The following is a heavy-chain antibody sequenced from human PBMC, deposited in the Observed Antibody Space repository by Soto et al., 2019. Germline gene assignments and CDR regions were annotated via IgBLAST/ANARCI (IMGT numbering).Heavy chain of an antibody. CDR3: ALVVAATPERLAPDY. Sequence: ASVKVSCKASGYTFTSYGISWVRQAPGQGLEWMGWISAYNGNTNYAQKLQGRVTMTTDTSTSTAYMELRSLRSDDTAVYYCALVVAATPERLAPDYWGQGTLVTSPQ. V-gene: IGHV1-18*01. CDR1: GYTFTSYG. D-gene: IGHD2-15*01. CDR2: ISAYNGNT. J-gene: IGHJ4*02.